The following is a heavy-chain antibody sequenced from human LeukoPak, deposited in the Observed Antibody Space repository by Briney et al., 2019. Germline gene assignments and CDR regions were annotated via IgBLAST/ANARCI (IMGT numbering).Heavy chain of an antibody. CDR3: ARNVLRYFDWLLNWYYFDY. J-gene: IGHJ4*02. V-gene: IGHV4-59*04. CDR1: GGSISSYY. CDR2: IYYSGST. Sequence: SETLSLTCTVSGGSISSYYWSWIRQPPGKGLEWIGYIYYSGSTYYNPSLKSRVTISVDTSKNQFSLKLSSVTAADTAVYYCARNVLRYFDWLLNWYYFDYWGQGTLVTVSS. D-gene: IGHD3-9*01.